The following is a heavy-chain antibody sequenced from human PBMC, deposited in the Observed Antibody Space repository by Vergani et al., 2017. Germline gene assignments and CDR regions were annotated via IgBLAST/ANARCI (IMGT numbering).Heavy chain of an antibody. J-gene: IGHJ4*02. CDR2: IRHDGIT. Sequence: QAQLQQWGAGLLKPSETLSLTCAIYGGSFNDYWWTWIRQPPGKGLEWIGEIRHDGITHYSPSLRSRVTISIDTSTHQFSLNLRSVTAADRAVYYCAREGYCTNSVCFTLFDVWGQGALVTVSS. CDR3: AREGYCTNSVCFTLFDV. CDR1: GGSFNDYW. V-gene: IGHV4-34*01. D-gene: IGHD2-8*01.